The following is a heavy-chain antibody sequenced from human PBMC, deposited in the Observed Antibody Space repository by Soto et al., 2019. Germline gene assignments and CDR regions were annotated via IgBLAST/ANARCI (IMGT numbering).Heavy chain of an antibody. J-gene: IGHJ3*02. CDR3: AKDRGSSKSSAFDI. CDR2: ISGSGGST. Sequence: GESLKISCAASGFTFSSYAMSWVRQAPGKGLEWVSAISGSGGSTYYADSVKGRFTISRDNSKNTLYLQMNSLRAEDTAVYYCAKDRGSSKSSAFDIWGQGTMVTVSS. CDR1: GFTFSSYA. V-gene: IGHV3-23*01. D-gene: IGHD6-13*01.